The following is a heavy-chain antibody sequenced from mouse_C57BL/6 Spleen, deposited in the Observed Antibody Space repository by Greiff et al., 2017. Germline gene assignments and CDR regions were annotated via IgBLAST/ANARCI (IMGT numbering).Heavy chain of an antibody. V-gene: IGHV3-6*01. J-gene: IGHJ2*01. D-gene: IGHD3-2*02. Sequence: VQLKESGPGLVKPSQSLSLTCSVTGYSITSGYYWNWIRQFPGNKLEWMGYISYDGSNNYNPSLKNRISITRDTSKNQFFLKLNSVTTEDTATYDCAREGGQLRPPYWGQGTTLTVSS. CDR3: AREGGQLRPPY. CDR2: ISYDGSN. CDR1: GYSITSGYY.